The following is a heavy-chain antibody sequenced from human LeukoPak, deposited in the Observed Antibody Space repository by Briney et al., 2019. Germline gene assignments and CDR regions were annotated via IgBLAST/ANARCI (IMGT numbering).Heavy chain of an antibody. CDR2: ISGSGGST. CDR3: AKDHTLVRGTDAFDI. CDR1: GFTFSSYA. V-gene: IGHV3-23*01. Sequence: PGGSLRLSCAASGFTFSSYAMSWVRQARGKGLEWVSAISGSGGSTYYADSVKGRFTISRDNSKNTLYLQMNSLRAEDTAVYYCAKDHTLVRGTDAFDIWGQGTMVTVSS. J-gene: IGHJ3*02. D-gene: IGHD3-10*01.